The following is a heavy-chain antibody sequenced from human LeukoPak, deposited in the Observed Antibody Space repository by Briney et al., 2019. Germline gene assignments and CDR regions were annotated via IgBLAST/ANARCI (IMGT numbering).Heavy chain of an antibody. Sequence: ASVKVSCKASGYTFTGYYMHWVRQAPGQGLEWMGWINPNSGGTNYAQKFEGRVTMTRDTSISTAYMELSRLRSDDTAVYYCARAGPIAAAGTPHYWGQGTLVTVSS. J-gene: IGHJ4*02. CDR2: INPNSGGT. D-gene: IGHD6-13*01. V-gene: IGHV1-2*02. CDR3: ARAGPIAAAGTPHY. CDR1: GYTFTGYY.